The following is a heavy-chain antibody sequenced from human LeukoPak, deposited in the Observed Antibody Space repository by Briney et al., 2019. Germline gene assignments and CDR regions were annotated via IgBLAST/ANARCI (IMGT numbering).Heavy chain of an antibody. Sequence: GGSLRLSCAASGFTFSSYSMNWVRQAPGKGLEWVSSISSSSSYIYYADSVKCRFTISRDNAKNSLYLQMNSLRAEDTAVYYCARDFSDSDQLWPPLDYWGQGTLVTVSS. CDR3: ARDFSDSDQLWPPLDY. J-gene: IGHJ4*02. CDR1: GFTFSSYS. CDR2: ISSSSSYI. V-gene: IGHV3-21*01. D-gene: IGHD5-18*01.